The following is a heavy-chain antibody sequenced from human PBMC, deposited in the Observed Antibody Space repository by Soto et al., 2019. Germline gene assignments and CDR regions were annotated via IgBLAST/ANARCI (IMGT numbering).Heavy chain of an antibody. J-gene: IGHJ4*02. D-gene: IGHD6-19*01. CDR3: ARETGWLVPYYFDY. CDR1: CGSFSGYY. Sequence: PSETLSLTCAVYCGSFSGYYWSWIRQPPGKGLEWIGEINHSGSTNYNPSLKSRVTISVDTSKNQFSLKLSSVTAADTAVYYCARETGWLVPYYFDYWGQGTLVTVSS. V-gene: IGHV4-34*01. CDR2: INHSGST.